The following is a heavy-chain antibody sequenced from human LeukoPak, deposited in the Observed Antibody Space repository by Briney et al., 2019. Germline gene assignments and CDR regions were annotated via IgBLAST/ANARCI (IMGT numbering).Heavy chain of an antibody. CDR3: ATLRGYMDV. D-gene: IGHD3-10*01. J-gene: IGHJ6*03. Sequence: SETLSLTCTVSGYSISSGYYWGWIRQPPGKGLEWIGSIYHSGSTYYNPSLKSRVTISVDTSKNQFSLKLSSVTAADTAVYYCATLRGYMDVWGKGTTVTVSS. V-gene: IGHV4-38-2*02. CDR2: IYHSGST. CDR1: GYSISSGYY.